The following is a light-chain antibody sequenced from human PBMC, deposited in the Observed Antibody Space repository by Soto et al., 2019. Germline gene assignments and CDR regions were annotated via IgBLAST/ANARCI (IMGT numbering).Light chain of an antibody. CDR3: QQYDNLFT. CDR1: QDISIY. CDR2: DAS. J-gene: IGKJ3*01. Sequence: DIQMTQSPSSLSASVGDRVTITCQASQDISIYLNWYQQKPGEAPKLLIYDASNLQIGVPSRFSGSGSGTDFTFTISSLQPEDIATYYCQQYDNLFTFGPGTKVDIE. V-gene: IGKV1-33*01.